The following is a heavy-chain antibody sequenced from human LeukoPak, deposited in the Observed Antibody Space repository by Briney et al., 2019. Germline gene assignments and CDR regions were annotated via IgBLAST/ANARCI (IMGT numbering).Heavy chain of an antibody. CDR2: ISSSSSTI. CDR3: ARPKTYYYDSSDAFDI. J-gene: IGHJ3*02. Sequence: GGSLRLSCAASGFTFSSYSMNWVRQAPGKGLEWVSYISSSSSTIYYADSVKGRFTISRDNAKNSLYLQMNSLRAEDTAVYYCARPKTYYYDSSDAFDIWGQGTMVTVSS. D-gene: IGHD3-22*01. V-gene: IGHV3-48*01. CDR1: GFTFSSYS.